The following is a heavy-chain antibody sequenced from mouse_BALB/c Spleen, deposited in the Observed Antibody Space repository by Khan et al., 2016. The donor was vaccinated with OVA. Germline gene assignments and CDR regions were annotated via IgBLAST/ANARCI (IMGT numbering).Heavy chain of an antibody. CDR3: ASHLTGSFAY. Sequence: MQLEESGGDLVKPGGSLKLSCAASGFTLSNYGMSWVRQTPDKRLEWVATISSSSTYTYYPDSVKGRFTISRNNAKNTLYLQMSSLKSEDTAMYYCASHLTGSFAYWGQGTLVTVSA. CDR2: ISSSSTYT. V-gene: IGHV5-6*01. J-gene: IGHJ3*01. CDR1: GFTLSNYG. D-gene: IGHD4-1*01.